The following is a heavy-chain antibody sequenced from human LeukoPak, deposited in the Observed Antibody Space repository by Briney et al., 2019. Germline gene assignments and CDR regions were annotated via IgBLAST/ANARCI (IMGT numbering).Heavy chain of an antibody. CDR1: GFTFSSYS. Sequence: GGSLRLSWAASGFTFSSYSRNGVRQAPGKGREGVSYIRSSSSTIYYADSVKGRFTISRDNAKNSLYLQMNSLRAEDTAVYYCANDGLGIVVPTAILTGFVDVWGKGTTVTVSS. CDR3: ANDGLGIVVPTAILTGFVDV. V-gene: IGHV3-48*04. D-gene: IGHD2-2*01. J-gene: IGHJ6*04. CDR2: IRSSSSTI.